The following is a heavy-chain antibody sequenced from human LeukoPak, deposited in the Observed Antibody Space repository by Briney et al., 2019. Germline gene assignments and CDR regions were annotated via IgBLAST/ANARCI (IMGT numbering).Heavy chain of an antibody. CDR2: IKEDGSKT. J-gene: IGHJ4*02. V-gene: IGHV3-7*01. Sequence: GGSLRLSCVASGFTFSTHWVSWVRQAPGKGLEWVANIKEDGSKTDYVDSVKGRFTISRDNAKNSVFLQMNGLRAEDTAIYYCAPQTMILVLGGQGTLVTVSS. D-gene: IGHD3-22*01. CDR3: APQTMILVL. CDR1: GFTFSTHW.